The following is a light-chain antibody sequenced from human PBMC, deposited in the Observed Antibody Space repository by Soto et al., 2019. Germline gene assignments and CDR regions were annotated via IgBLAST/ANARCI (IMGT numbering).Light chain of an antibody. CDR2: DAS. CDR1: QSVSRY. J-gene: IGKJ5*01. V-gene: IGKV3-11*01. Sequence: VLTQSPATLSLSPVERATLSCMASQSVSRYLAWYQQKPGQAPRLLIYDASNRATGIPARFSGSGSGTDFTLTISSLEPEDFAVYYCQQRSDWPPITFGQGTRLEIK. CDR3: QQRSDWPPIT.